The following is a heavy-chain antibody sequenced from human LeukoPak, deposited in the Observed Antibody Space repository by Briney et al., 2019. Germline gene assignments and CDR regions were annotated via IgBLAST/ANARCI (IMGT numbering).Heavy chain of an antibody. J-gene: IGHJ5*02. CDR2: IFYTRAT. CDR3: ARHDDYPGFGRGFDP. Sequence: PSETLSLTCSVAGGSIRNYYGSWIRQPPQKGLEWIGYIFYTRATIYSPSLESRVFISVDTSKNQLSLKLTSVTAADTAIYYCARHDDYPGFGRGFDPWGQGTLVIVSS. V-gene: IGHV4-59*08. CDR1: GGSIRNYY. D-gene: IGHD1-1*01.